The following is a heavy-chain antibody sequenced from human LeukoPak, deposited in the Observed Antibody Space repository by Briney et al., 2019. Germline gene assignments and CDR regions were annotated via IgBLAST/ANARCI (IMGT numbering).Heavy chain of an antibody. D-gene: IGHD6-13*01. CDR2: INPSGGST. J-gene: IGHJ3*02. CDR1: GYTFTSYD. Sequence: ASVKVSCKASGYTFTSYDINWVRQAPGQGLEWMGIINPSGGSTSYAQKFQGRVTMTRDTSTSTVYMELSSLRSEDTAVYYCARVTAGSAFDIWGQGTMVTVSS. CDR3: ARVTAGSAFDI. V-gene: IGHV1-46*01.